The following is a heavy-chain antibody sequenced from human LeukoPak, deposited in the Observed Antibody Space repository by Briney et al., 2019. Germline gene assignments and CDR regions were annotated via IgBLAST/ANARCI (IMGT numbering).Heavy chain of an antibody. CDR2: ISYDGTSE. V-gene: IGHV3-30*01. J-gene: IGHJ4*02. CDR1: GFHFRTYA. CDR3: ARGYYLGSGSFDY. Sequence: PGRSLRPSCAASGFHFRTYAMHWVRQAPGKGLECMAIISYDGTSEYYADSVTGRFTVSRDNSENTLSLHMNSLRPEDTAVYFCARGYYLGSGSFDYWGQGALVTVSS. D-gene: IGHD3-10*01.